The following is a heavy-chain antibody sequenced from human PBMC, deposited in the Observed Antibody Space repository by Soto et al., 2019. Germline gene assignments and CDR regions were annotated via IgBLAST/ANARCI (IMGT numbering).Heavy chain of an antibody. J-gene: IGHJ2*01. CDR3: ATFSYSYGGNCLLHDY. D-gene: IGHD4-17*01. CDR1: GFTFSTYE. CDR2: ISSSDGTI. V-gene: IGHV3-48*03. Sequence: QSGGSLRLSCAASGFTFSTYEMNWVRQAPGKGLEWISYISSSDGTIYYADSVKGRFTISRDTTKNSLYLQMNSLRAEDTAVDSFATFSYSYGGNCLLHDYWARGT.